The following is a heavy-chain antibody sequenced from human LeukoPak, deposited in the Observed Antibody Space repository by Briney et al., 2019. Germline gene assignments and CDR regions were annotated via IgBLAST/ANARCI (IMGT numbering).Heavy chain of an antibody. V-gene: IGHV4-34*01. CDR1: GGSFSGYY. J-gene: IGHJ4*02. D-gene: IGHD3-10*01. Sequence: PSETLSLTCAVYGGSFSGYYWSWIRQPPGKGLEWIGEINHSGSTNYNPSLKSRVTISVDTSKNHVSLKLSSVTAADTAMYYCHLVRGGGYFVYWGQGTLVTVSS. CDR3: HLVRGGGYFVY. CDR2: INHSGST.